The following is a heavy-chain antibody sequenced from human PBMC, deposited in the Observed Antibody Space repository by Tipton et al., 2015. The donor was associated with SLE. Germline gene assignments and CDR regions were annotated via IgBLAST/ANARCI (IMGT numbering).Heavy chain of an antibody. CDR3: ARGPDYSNYYFYRMDV. CDR1: GGSITSNKW. V-gene: IGHV4-4*01. CDR2: ISHSGDT. J-gene: IGHJ6*02. Sequence: TLSLTCGVSGGSITSNKWWTWVRQSPGKGLEWIGEISHSGDTDYNPSLKSRVTMSVDKSKNQFSLKLSSVTAADTSVYWCARGPDYSNYYFYRMDVWGQGTTVTVSS. D-gene: IGHD4-11*01.